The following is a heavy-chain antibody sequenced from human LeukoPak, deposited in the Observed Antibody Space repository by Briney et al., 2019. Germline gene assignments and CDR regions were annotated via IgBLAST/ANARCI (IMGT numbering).Heavy chain of an antibody. J-gene: IGHJ6*04. Sequence: KTGGSLRLSCAASEFTFSTHSMNWVRQAPGKGLEWVSSISSSSSYIYYADSVKGRFTISRDNAKNSLYLQMNGLRAEDTAVYYCARGRLYYDILTDYSYYYGMDVWGKGTTVTVSS. CDR3: ARGRLYYDILTDYSYYYGMDV. V-gene: IGHV3-21*01. CDR1: EFTFSTHS. CDR2: ISSSSSYI. D-gene: IGHD3-9*01.